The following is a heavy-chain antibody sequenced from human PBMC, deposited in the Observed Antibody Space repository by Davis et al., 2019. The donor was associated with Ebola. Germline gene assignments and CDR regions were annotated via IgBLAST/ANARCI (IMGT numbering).Heavy chain of an antibody. V-gene: IGHV1-18*01. D-gene: IGHD1-1*01. J-gene: IGHJ4*02. CDR3: ARAQFPTTSDH. Sequence: AASVKVSCTASGYTFTSYAMNWVRQAPGQGLEWMGWINPHNGNTNYAQNVQGRVTMTTDTSTSTAYMEVGILRSDDTAVYYCARAQFPTTSDHWGQGTLVTVSS. CDR1: GYTFTSYA. CDR2: INPHNGNT.